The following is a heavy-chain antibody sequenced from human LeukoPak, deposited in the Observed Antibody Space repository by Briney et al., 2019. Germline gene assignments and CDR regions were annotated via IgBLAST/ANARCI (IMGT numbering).Heavy chain of an antibody. Sequence: GGSLRLSCAASGLTFSSYGMSWVRQAPGKGLEWVSAISGSGGSTYYADSVKGRFTISRDNSKNTLYLQMNSLRAEDTAVYYCAKDPLWFGELVNWGQGTLVTVSS. J-gene: IGHJ4*02. CDR1: GLTFSSYG. CDR3: AKDPLWFGELVN. D-gene: IGHD3-10*01. V-gene: IGHV3-23*01. CDR2: ISGSGGST.